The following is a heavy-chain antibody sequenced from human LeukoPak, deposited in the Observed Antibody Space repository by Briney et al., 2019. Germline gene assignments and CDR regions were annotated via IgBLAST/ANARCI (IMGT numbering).Heavy chain of an antibody. V-gene: IGHV1-2*02. Sequence: ASVKVSRKASGYTFTGYYMQWVRQAPGQGLEWMGWINPNTGGTNYAQKFQGRVTVTTDTSVSTGYMELSRLTSDDTAVYYCASQTSKRYCSGGSCYFDAFDIWGQGTMVTVSS. CDR2: INPNTGGT. CDR3: ASQTSKRYCSGGSCYFDAFDI. J-gene: IGHJ3*02. CDR1: GYTFTGYY. D-gene: IGHD2-15*01.